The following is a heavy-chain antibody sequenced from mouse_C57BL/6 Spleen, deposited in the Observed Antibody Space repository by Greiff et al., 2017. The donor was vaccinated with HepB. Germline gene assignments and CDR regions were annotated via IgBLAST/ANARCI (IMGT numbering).Heavy chain of an antibody. CDR1: GYTFTSYW. CDR2: IDPSDSYT. CDR3: ARRSSGYAMDY. J-gene: IGHJ4*01. V-gene: IGHV1-59*01. Sequence: QVQLQQPGAELVRPGTSVKLSCTASGYTFTSYWMHWVKQRPGPGLEWIGVIDPSDSYTNYNQKFKGKATLTVDTSSSPAYMQLSSLTSEDAAVYYCARRSSGYAMDYWGQGTSVTVSS. D-gene: IGHD3-2*02.